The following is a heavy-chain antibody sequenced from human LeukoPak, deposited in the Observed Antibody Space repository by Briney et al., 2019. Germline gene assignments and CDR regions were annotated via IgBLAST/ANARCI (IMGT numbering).Heavy chain of an antibody. CDR1: GGSISSGGYS. Sequence: PSETLSLTCAVSGGSISSGGYSWSWIRQPPGKGLEWIGYIYHSGSTYYNPSLRSRVTISVDRSKNQFSLKLSSVTAADTAVYYCARYCSGGSCYPAWGQGTLVTVSS. CDR3: ARYCSGGSCYPA. CDR2: IYHSGST. D-gene: IGHD2-15*01. J-gene: IGHJ5*02. V-gene: IGHV4-30-2*01.